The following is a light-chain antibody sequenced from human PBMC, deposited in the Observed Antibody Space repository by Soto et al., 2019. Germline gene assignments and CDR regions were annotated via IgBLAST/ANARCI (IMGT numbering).Light chain of an antibody. Sequence: SYELTQPPSVSVSPGQTASITCSGDKLGDKYACWYQQKPGQSPVLVIYQDSKRPSGIPERFSGSNSGNTASLTISGLQAEDEADYYCSSYTSSNTVVFGGGTKLTVL. CDR1: KLGDKY. J-gene: IGLJ2*01. CDR2: QDS. CDR3: SSYTSSNTVV. V-gene: IGLV3-1*01.